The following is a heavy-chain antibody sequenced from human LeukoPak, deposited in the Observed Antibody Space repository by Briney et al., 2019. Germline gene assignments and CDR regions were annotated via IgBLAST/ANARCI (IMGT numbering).Heavy chain of an antibody. V-gene: IGHV3-21*01. D-gene: IGHD3-9*01. Sequence: PGGSLRLSCAASGLTFSTYTMNWVRQAPGKGLEWVPPISSSSSYLYYADSVKGRFTISRANAKNSLYLEMNSLRAEDTAVYYCARGADYDILTGYMDVWGKGTTVTVSS. CDR3: ARGADYDILTGYMDV. CDR1: GLTFSTYT. CDR2: ISSSSSYL. J-gene: IGHJ6*03.